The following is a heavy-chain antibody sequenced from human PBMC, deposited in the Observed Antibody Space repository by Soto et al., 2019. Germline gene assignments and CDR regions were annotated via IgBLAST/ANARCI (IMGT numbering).Heavy chain of an antibody. CDR3: ARVRVDTAMVGNFDY. CDR2: ISSSSSYT. J-gene: IGHJ4*02. CDR1: GFTFSDYY. D-gene: IGHD5-18*01. Sequence: QVQLVESGGGLVKPGGSLRLSCAASGFTFSDYYMSWIRQAPGKGLEWVSYISSSSSYTNYADSVKGRFTISRDNAKNSLYLQMNSLRAEDTAVYYCARVRVDTAMVGNFDYWGQGTLVTVSS. V-gene: IGHV3-11*06.